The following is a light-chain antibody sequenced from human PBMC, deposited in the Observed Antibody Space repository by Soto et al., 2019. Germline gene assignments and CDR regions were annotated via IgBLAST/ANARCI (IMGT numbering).Light chain of an antibody. CDR1: QSISSW. V-gene: IGKV1-5*03. CDR2: KAS. Sequence: DIEMTQSQSSLSASVVDRVTITCRASQSISSWLAWYQQKPGKAPKLLIYKASSLESGVPSRFSGSGSGTEFTLTISSLQPDDFATYYCQQYNSYWTFGQGTNV. CDR3: QQYNSYWT. J-gene: IGKJ1*01.